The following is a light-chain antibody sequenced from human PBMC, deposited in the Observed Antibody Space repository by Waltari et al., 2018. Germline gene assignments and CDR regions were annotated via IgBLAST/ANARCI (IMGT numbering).Light chain of an antibody. CDR2: RND. J-gene: IGLJ3*02. CDR1: SSNIGSNV. CDR3: ASWDDSLNGRWE. V-gene: IGLV1-44*01. Sequence: QSVLTQPPSASGTPGQRVTISCSGSSSNIGSNVVNWYQQVPGTTPKLLIYRNDQRPSGVPDRVSGSKSGTSASLAISGLRPEDEAEYYCASWDDSLNGRWEFGGGTKVTVL.